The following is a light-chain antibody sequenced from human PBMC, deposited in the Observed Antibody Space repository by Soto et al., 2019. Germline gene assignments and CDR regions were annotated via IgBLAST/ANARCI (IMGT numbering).Light chain of an antibody. CDR2: DAS. Sequence: DIQMTQSPSTLSASVGDRVTITCRASQSISNWLAWYQQKPGKAPKLLMYDASSLESGVPSRFSGSGSGTEFTLTISSLQPDDFATYYCQHYNPYSPWTFGQGTKVEIK. V-gene: IGKV1-5*01. CDR1: QSISNW. CDR3: QHYNPYSPWT. J-gene: IGKJ1*01.